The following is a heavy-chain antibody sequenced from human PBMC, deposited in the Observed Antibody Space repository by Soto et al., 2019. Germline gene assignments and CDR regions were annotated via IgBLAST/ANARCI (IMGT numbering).Heavy chain of an antibody. D-gene: IGHD1-26*01. J-gene: IGHJ4*02. V-gene: IGHV1-2*02. CDR2: IGPESGAT. CDR3: GRGRSGQIVVFY. CDR1: GYTFTGHY. Sequence: ASVKVSCKASGYTFTGHYIHWVRQAPEQGPEWMGEIGPESGATRYAQKFQGRVTMTRDTSITTVYMELKNLSPDDTAVYYCGRGRSGQIVVFYWGQGTPVTVS.